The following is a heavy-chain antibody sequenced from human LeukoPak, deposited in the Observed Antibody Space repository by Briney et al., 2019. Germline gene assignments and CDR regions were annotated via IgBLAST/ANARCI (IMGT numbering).Heavy chain of an antibody. J-gene: IGHJ4*02. CDR3: ARAGYCSGGSCYGSDY. V-gene: IGHV3-33*01. D-gene: IGHD2-15*01. Sequence: GGSLRLSCAASGFTFSSYGMHWVRQAPGKGLEWGAAIWYDGSIQYYADSVKGRFTISRDNSKNTLYLQMDSLRAEDTAVYYCARAGYCSGGSCYGSDYWGQGTLVTVSP. CDR1: GFTFSSYG. CDR2: IWYDGSIQ.